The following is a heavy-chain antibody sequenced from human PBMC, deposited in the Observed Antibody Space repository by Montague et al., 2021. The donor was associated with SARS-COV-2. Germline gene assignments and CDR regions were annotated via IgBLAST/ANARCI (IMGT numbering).Heavy chain of an antibody. CDR2: IPYGGIA. D-gene: IGHD4-11*01. J-gene: IGHJ4*02. CDR1: GVSITSTNW. CDR3: AGKVLTVPADY. Sequence: SETLSLTCAVSGVSITSTNWWSLVRQPPGKGLEWIGEIPYGGIATYNPSLKSRATISMDRSRNLFPLKLSSVTAADTAIYYCAGKVLTVPADYWGQGTLVTVS. V-gene: IGHV4-4*02.